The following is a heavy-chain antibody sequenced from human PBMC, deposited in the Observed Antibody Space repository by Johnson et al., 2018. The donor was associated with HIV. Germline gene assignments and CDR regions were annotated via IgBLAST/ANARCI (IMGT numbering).Heavy chain of an antibody. Sequence: QVQLVESGGGVVQPGRSLRLSCAASGLAFSNYGMHWVRQAPGKGLEWVAVISFDGSHKYYTDSVKGLSTISRDNSNNTLYLHMNSLRPDDTGVYYCAKDKFMFLDNPVDAFDVWGQGTMVTFSS. J-gene: IGHJ3*01. CDR3: AKDKFMFLDNPVDAFDV. D-gene: IGHD3/OR15-3a*01. CDR1: GLAFSNYG. V-gene: IGHV3-30*18. CDR2: ISFDGSHK.